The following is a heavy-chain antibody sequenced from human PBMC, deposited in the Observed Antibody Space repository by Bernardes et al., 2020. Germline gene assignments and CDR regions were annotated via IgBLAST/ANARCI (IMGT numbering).Heavy chain of an antibody. CDR1: GFTLRSYV. CDR3: AKDGGSGVRYFDD. CDR2: ISGRT. J-gene: IGHJ4*02. V-gene: IGHV3-23*01. D-gene: IGHD2-15*01. Sequence: VGSLRLSCAASGFTLRSYVMRWVRQAPGQGLEWVSTISGRTYYADSVKGRFTISRDNSKNTLYLQMNSLRVEDTAIYYCAKDGGSGVRYFDDWGQGTLVTVSS.